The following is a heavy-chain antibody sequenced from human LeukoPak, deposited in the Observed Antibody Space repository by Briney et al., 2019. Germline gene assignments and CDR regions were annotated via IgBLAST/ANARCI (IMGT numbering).Heavy chain of an antibody. CDR3: AKDRYSYAFEYSDS. CDR1: GFTFSSYG. D-gene: IGHD5-18*01. Sequence: GGSLRLSCAASGFTFSSYGMHWVRQAPGKGLDWVAVISNDGSKKYYADSVKGRFTISRNNSENTLSLQVSSLRTEDTAVYYCAKDRYSYAFEYSDSWGQGTLVTVSS. CDR2: ISNDGSKK. J-gene: IGHJ4*02. V-gene: IGHV3-30*18.